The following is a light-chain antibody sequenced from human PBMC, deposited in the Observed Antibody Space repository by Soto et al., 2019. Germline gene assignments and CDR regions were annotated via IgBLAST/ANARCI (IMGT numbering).Light chain of an antibody. V-gene: IGKV3-20*01. J-gene: IGKJ5*01. CDR2: GAS. Sequence: EIVLTQSPGTLSLSPGERATLSCRASQSVRSSYLAWYQQRPGQAPRLLIYGASSRATGIPDRFSGSVSGTDFTLTIRRLEPEDFAVYYCQLYDTSLFGQGTRLEIK. CDR1: QSVRSSY. CDR3: QLYDTSL.